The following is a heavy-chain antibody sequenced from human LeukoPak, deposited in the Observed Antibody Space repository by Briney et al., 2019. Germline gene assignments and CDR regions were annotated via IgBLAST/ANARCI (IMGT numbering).Heavy chain of an antibody. CDR2: IYYSGST. D-gene: IGHD3-22*01. CDR1: GGSFSGYY. V-gene: IGHV4-59*01. CDR3: ARVVVEPSYYYYYMDV. J-gene: IGHJ6*03. Sequence: PSETLSLTCAVYGGSFSGYYWSRIRQPPGKGLEWIGYIYYSGSTNYNPSLKSRVTISVDTSKNQFSLKLSSVTAADTAVYYCARVVVEPSYYYYYMDVWGKGTTVTISS.